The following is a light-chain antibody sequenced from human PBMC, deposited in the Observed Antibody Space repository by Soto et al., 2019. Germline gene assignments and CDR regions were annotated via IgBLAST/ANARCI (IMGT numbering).Light chain of an antibody. CDR3: QQYRTSPHT. J-gene: IGKJ1*01. Sequence: EIVLTQSPGTLSLSPGERVTLSCRASQSVSSSFLAWYQQKPGQAPRLLIYGTSSRATGIPDRFSGGGSGTDFTLTISRLEPEDFAVYYCQQYRTSPHTFGQGT. V-gene: IGKV3-20*01. CDR1: QSVSSSF. CDR2: GTS.